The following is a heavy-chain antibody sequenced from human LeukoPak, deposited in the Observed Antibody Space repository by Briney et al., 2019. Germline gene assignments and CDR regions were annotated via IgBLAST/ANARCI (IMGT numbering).Heavy chain of an antibody. CDR2: ISGSGGGT. CDR3: ARDLGHYGSSSGSRFDY. CDR1: GFTFSSYA. J-gene: IGHJ4*02. Sequence: GGSLRLSCAASGFTFSSYAMSWVRQAPEKGLEWVSTISGSGGGTYYADSVKGRFTISRDDSKNTLYLQMNSLRAEDTAVYSCARDLGHYGSSSGSRFDYWGRGTLVTVSS. D-gene: IGHD6-6*01. V-gene: IGHV3-23*01.